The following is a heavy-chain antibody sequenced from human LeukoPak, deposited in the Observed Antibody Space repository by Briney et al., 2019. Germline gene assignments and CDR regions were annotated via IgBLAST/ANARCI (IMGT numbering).Heavy chain of an antibody. CDR1: GDSFSSTSYY. V-gene: IGHV4-39*02. J-gene: IGHJ4*02. D-gene: IGHD2-15*01. CDR2: ISYSGST. Sequence: SETLSLTCTVSGDSFSSTSYYWDWLRQPPGKGLEWIGSISYSGSTYYNPSLKSRVTISVDTSKNQFSLKLSSVTAADTAVYYCAREVVVAATVDYWGQGTLVTVSS. CDR3: AREVVVAATVDY.